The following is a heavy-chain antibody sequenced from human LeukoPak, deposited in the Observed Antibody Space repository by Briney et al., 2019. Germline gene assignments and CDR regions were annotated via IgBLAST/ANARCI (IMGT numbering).Heavy chain of an antibody. Sequence: SPGGSLRLSCAASGFTFSTYSMNWVRQAPGKGLEWVSSITSSSDYIYYADSVKGRFTISRDNAKNSLYLQMNSLRAEDTAVYYCARESCSGGSCYPAAFDIWGQGTMVTVSS. CDR2: ITSSSDYI. V-gene: IGHV3-21*01. D-gene: IGHD2-15*01. J-gene: IGHJ3*02. CDR3: ARESCSGGSCYPAAFDI. CDR1: GFTFSTYS.